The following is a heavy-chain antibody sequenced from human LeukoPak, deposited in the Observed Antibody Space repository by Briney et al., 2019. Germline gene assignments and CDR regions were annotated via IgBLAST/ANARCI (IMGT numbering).Heavy chain of an antibody. CDR3: ARVEIVLMVYAIE. CDR1: GYSISSGYY. CDR2: IYHSGST. D-gene: IGHD2-8*01. J-gene: IGHJ4*02. Sequence: PSETLSLTCAVSGYSISSGYYWGWIRQPPGKGLEWIGSIYHSGSTYYNPSLTSRVTISVDTSKNQFSLKLSSVTAADTAVYYCARVEIVLMVYAIEWGQGTLVTVSS. V-gene: IGHV4-38-2*01.